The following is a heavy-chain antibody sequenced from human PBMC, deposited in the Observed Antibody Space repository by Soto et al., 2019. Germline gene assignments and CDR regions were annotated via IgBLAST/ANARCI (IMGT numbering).Heavy chain of an antibody. CDR1: GGSISSYY. Sequence: SETLSLTCTVSGGSISSYYWSWIRQPPGKGLEWIGYIYYSGSTNYNPSLKSRVTISVDTSKNQFSLKLSSVTAADTAVYYCARGGGHYDFWSGYYGNYYYYYGMDVWGQGTTVTVSS. CDR3: ARGGGHYDFWSGYYGNYYYYYGMDV. D-gene: IGHD3-3*01. J-gene: IGHJ6*02. V-gene: IGHV4-59*01. CDR2: IYYSGST.